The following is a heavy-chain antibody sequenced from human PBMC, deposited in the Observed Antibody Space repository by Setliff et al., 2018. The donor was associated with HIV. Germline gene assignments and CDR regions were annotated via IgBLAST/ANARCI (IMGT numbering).Heavy chain of an antibody. CDR3: ARGGPARVALLYWFDP. V-gene: IGHV1-18*01. Sequence: KVSCKASGYNFVGYGISWLRQAPGQGLEWMGWINTYNGNTKYGQKFQGSVTMTTDTSTSTVYMELRNLRSDDTAVYFCARGGPARVALLYWFDPWGQGTLVTVSS. J-gene: IGHJ5*02. CDR1: GYNFVGYG. CDR2: INTYNGNT. D-gene: IGHD2-21*01.